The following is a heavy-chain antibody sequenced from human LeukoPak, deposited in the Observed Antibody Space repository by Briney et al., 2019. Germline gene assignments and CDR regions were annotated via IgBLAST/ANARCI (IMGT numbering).Heavy chain of an antibody. CDR2: KSYDGNNK. CDR1: GFTFSTYA. D-gene: IGHD4-17*01. CDR3: ARDARDYGGYYFDS. Sequence: GGSLRLPCVASGFTFSTYAMHWVRQAPGKGLEWVAVKSYDGNNKYYADSVKGRFTISGDNSKNTLHLQMNSLRVEDTAVYYCARDARDYGGYYFDSWGRGTRVTVSP. V-gene: IGHV3-30*04. J-gene: IGHJ4*02.